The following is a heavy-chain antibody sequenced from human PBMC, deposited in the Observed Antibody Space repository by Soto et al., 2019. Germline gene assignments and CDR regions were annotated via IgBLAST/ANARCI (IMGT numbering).Heavy chain of an antibody. CDR2: IYYSGST. CDR1: CGSISSYY. CDR3: AREGVSSSWYNYYGMDV. D-gene: IGHD6-13*01. V-gene: IGHV4-59*01. Sequence: PSETLSLTCTVSCGSISSYYWSWIRQPPGKGLEWIGYIYYSGSTNYNPSLKSRVTISVDTSKNQFSLKLSSVTAADTAVYYCAREGVSSSWYNYYGMDVWGQGTSDPVSS. J-gene: IGHJ6*01.